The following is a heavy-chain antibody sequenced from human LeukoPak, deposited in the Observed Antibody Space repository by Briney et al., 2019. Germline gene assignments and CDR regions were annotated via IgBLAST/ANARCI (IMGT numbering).Heavy chain of an antibody. CDR1: GYSFTSYW. CDR3: ARRHSHPIGAFDY. Sequence: GESLKISCKGSGYSFTSYWIGWVRQMPGKGLEWMGIIYPGDSDSRYSPSFQGQATISADKSISTAYLQWSSLKASDTAMYYCARRHSHPIGAFDYWGQGTLVTVSS. CDR2: IYPGDSDS. J-gene: IGHJ4*02. V-gene: IGHV5-51*01.